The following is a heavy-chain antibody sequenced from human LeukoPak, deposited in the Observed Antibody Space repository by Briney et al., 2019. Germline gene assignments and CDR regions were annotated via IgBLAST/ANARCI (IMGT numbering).Heavy chain of an antibody. J-gene: IGHJ5*02. Sequence: PSETPSLTCTVSLGSIRSSSYYWGWIRQPPGKGLEWSGSIYYSGSTYYNPSLKSRVTISVDTSKNQFSLKLSSVTAADTAVYYCARHAWNYVSYWFDPWGQGTLVTVSS. CDR3: ARHAWNYVSYWFDP. D-gene: IGHD1-7*01. CDR2: IYYSGST. V-gene: IGHV4-39*01. CDR1: LGSIRSSSYY.